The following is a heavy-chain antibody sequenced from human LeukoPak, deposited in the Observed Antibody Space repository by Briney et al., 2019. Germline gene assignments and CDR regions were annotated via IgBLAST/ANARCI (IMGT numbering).Heavy chain of an antibody. CDR3: AREGPTGEFLGDH. Sequence: ASVKVSCKASGYTFSNNGISWVRPAPGQGLEWMGWISGNNGNTNYAQKLQGRVTMTTDTSTSTVYMELRSLRSDDTAVYYCAREGPTGEFLGDHWGQGTLVTVSS. V-gene: IGHV1-18*01. CDR1: GYTFSNNG. CDR2: ISGNNGNT. D-gene: IGHD1-1*01. J-gene: IGHJ4*02.